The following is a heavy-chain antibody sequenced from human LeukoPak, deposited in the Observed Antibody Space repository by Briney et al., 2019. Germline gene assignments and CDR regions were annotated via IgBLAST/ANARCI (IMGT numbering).Heavy chain of an antibody. J-gene: IGHJ4*02. V-gene: IGHV3-7*03. CDR3: ARKTVVGSYFDC. D-gene: IGHD4-23*01. Sequence: GGSLRLSCAASGFTCSSYWMSWVRQAPGKGLEWVANIKQDGSDKYYVDSVKGRFTISRDNAKNSLYLQINSLRAEDTAVYYCARKTVVGSYFDCWGQGTPVTVSS. CDR1: GFTCSSYW. CDR2: IKQDGSDK.